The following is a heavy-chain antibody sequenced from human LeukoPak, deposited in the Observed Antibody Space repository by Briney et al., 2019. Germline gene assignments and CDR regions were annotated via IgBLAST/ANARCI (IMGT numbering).Heavy chain of an antibody. CDR2: ISAYNGNT. CDR3: ARDLYYYGSGSYTPSGY. J-gene: IGHJ4*02. Sequence: ASVKVSCKASGYTFTSYGISWVRQAPGQGLEWMGWISAYNGNTNYVQKLQGRVTMTTDTSTSTAYMELRSLRSDDTAVYYCARDLYYYGSGSYTPSGYWGQGTLVTVSS. CDR1: GYTFTSYG. V-gene: IGHV1-18*01. D-gene: IGHD3-10*01.